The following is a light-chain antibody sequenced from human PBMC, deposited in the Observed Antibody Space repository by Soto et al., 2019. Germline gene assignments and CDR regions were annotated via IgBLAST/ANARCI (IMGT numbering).Light chain of an antibody. V-gene: IGKV3-20*01. CDR3: QQFGSSPRT. CDR2: GAS. J-gene: IGKJ1*01. Sequence: EIVLTQSPGTLSLSPGERATLSCRASQSVSSNYLAWYQQKPGQAPRLLIYGASSRATGIPDRFSGSGSGTDFTLTISILEPADFAVYYCQQFGSSPRTFGQGTKVEIK. CDR1: QSVSSNY.